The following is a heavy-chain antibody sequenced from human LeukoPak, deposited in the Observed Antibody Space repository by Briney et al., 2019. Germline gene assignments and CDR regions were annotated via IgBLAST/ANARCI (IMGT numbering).Heavy chain of an antibody. V-gene: IGHV3-9*01. CDR2: ISWNSNSI. CDR3: ARVAPRGYSYGSGHDAFDI. Sequence: GGSLRLSCAASGFTFDDYAMHWVRQAPGKGLEWVSGISWNSNSIGYADSVKGRFTISRDNAKNSLYLQMNSLRAEDTAVYYCARVAPRGYSYGSGHDAFDIWGQGTMVTVSS. J-gene: IGHJ3*02. D-gene: IGHD5-18*01. CDR1: GFTFDDYA.